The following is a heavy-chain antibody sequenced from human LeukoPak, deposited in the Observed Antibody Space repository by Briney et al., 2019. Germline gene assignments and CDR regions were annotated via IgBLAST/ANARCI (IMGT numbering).Heavy chain of an antibody. D-gene: IGHD6-6*01. CDR2: INHSGST. J-gene: IGHJ5*01. Sequence: SETLSLTCSVSGYSISSDYYWGWIRQPPGKGLEWIGSINHSGSTYYNPSLKGRVTISVDTSKNQFSLRLTSVTAADTAVYYCARLATPSTMAARGRSWFESWGQGTLVTVSS. CDR3: ARLATPSTMAARGRSWFES. V-gene: IGHV4-38-2*02. CDR1: GYSISSDYY.